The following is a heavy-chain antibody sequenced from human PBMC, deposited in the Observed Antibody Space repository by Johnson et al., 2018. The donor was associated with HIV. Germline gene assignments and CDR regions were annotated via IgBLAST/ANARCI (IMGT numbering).Heavy chain of an antibody. D-gene: IGHD1-14*01. V-gene: IGHV3-30*02. Sequence: QEKLVESGGGVVQPGGSLRLSCAASGFTFSSYGMHWVRQAPGKGLEWVAFIGFDGTKSYYADSLKGRFTISRDNSKNMLDLQMKSRRAGEAAVYACARDCRGRTGDALDVWGQWTLVIVSS. CDR3: ARDCRGRTGDALDV. CDR1: GFTFSSYG. J-gene: IGHJ3*01. CDR2: IGFDGTKS.